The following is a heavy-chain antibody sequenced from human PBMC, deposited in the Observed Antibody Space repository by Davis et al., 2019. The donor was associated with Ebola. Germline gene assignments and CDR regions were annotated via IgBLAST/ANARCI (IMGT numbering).Heavy chain of an antibody. J-gene: IGHJ4*02. Sequence: GESLKISCAASGFTFSSYAMSWVRPAPEKGLEWVSAISGSGGSTYYADSVKGRFTISRDNSKNTLYLQMNSLRAEDTAVYYCAKPERIAVAGTRFCLDYWGQGTLVTVSS. CDR1: GFTFSSYA. D-gene: IGHD6-19*01. CDR2: ISGSGGST. V-gene: IGHV3-23*01. CDR3: AKPERIAVAGTRFCLDY.